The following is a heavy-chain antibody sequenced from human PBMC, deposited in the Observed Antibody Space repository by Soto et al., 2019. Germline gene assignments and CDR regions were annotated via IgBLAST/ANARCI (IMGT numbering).Heavy chain of an antibody. CDR3: ARGDAVSGSYYRAFDI. Sequence: ASVKVSCKASGYTFTSYAMHWVRQAPGQRLEWMGWISAYNGNTNYAQNFQGRVTMTTDTSTSTAYMELRSLRSDDTAVYYCARGDAVSGSYYRAFDIWGQGTMVTVSS. CDR2: ISAYNGNT. V-gene: IGHV1-18*01. J-gene: IGHJ3*02. CDR1: GYTFTSYA. D-gene: IGHD1-26*01.